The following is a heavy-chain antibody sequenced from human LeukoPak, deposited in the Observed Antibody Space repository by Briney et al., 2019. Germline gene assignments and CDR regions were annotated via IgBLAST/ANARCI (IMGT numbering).Heavy chain of an antibody. D-gene: IGHD2-21*02. V-gene: IGHV4-34*01. CDR2: INHIGTT. CDR3: ARLVVTAPQYHYYMDV. CDR1: GGSFNGYY. J-gene: IGHJ6*03. Sequence: PSETLSLSCNVSGGSFNGYYWTWIRQPPGKGLEWIAEINHIGTTNHNPSLKSRVTVSPDTSKKQFFLKLTSATAADTALYYCARLVVTAPQYHYYMDVWGEGTTVTVSS.